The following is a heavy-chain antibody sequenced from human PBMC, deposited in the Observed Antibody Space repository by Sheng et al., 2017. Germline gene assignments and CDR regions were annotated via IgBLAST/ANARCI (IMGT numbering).Heavy chain of an antibody. CDR1: GYSISSGYY. Sequence: QVQLQESGPGLVKPSETLSLTCAVSGYSISSGYYWGWIRQPPGKGLEWIGSIYHSGSTYYNPSLKSRVTISVDTSKNQFSLKLSSVTAADTAVYYCARDPGYYDSRGPLDYWGQGTLVTVSS. CDR2: IYHSGST. V-gene: IGHV4-38-2*02. D-gene: IGHD3-22*01. CDR3: ARDPGYYDSRGPLDY. J-gene: IGHJ4*02.